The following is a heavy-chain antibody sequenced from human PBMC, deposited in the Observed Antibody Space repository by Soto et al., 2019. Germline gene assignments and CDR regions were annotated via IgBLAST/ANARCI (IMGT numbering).Heavy chain of an antibody. V-gene: IGHV4-59*01. Sequence: PSETLSLTCTVSGGSISSYYWSWIRQPPGKGLEWIGYIYYSGSTNYNPSLKSRVTISVDTSKNQFSLKLSSVTAADTAVYYCARSTDGLTGYLYGMDVWGQGTTVTVSS. CDR3: ARSTDGLTGYLYGMDV. CDR2: IYYSGST. D-gene: IGHD3-9*01. J-gene: IGHJ6*02. CDR1: GGSISSYY.